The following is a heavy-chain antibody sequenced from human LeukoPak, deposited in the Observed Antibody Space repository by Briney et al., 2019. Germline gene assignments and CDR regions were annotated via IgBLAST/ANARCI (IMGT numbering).Heavy chain of an antibody. CDR1: GGTFSSYA. CDR2: IIPIFGTA. Sequence: ASVKVSCKASGGTFSSYAISWVRQAPGQGLEWMGGIIPIFGTANYAQKFQGRVTITADKSTSTAYMELSSLRSEDTAVYYCARDTPGRPYYDFWSGYFLAYWGQGTLVTVSS. D-gene: IGHD3-3*01. CDR3: ARDTPGRPYYDFWSGYFLAY. V-gene: IGHV1-69*06. J-gene: IGHJ4*02.